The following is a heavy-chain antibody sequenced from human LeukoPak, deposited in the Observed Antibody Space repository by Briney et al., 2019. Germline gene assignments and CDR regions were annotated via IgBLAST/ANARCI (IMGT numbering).Heavy chain of an antibody. CDR2: ISSSGSSI. J-gene: IGHJ4*02. V-gene: IGHV3-48*03. CDR3: AKTYYYGSGCYYKFLDY. CDR1: GFTFSSYE. Sequence: GGSLRLSCAASGFTFSSYEMNWVRQAPGKGLEWASYISSSGSSIYYADSVKGRFTISRDNAKNSLYLQMNSLRAEDTAVYYCAKTYYYGSGCYYKFLDYWGQGTLVTVSS. D-gene: IGHD3-10*01.